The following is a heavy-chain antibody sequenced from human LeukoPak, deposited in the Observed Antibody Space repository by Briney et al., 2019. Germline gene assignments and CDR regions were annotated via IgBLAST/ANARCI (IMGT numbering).Heavy chain of an antibody. CDR2: IIPIFGTA. D-gene: IGHD2-2*01. CDR1: GGTFSSYA. J-gene: IGHJ4*02. CDR3: AAVVPAVMGYFDY. V-gene: IGHV1-69*13. Sequence: ASVKVSCKASGGTFSSYALSWVRQAPGQGLEWMVGIIPIFGTANYAQKFQGRVTITADESTSTAYMELSSLRSEDTAVYYCAAVVPAVMGYFDYWGQGTLVTVSS.